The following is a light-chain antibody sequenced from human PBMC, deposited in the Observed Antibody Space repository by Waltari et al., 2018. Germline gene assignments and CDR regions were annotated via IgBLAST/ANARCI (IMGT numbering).Light chain of an antibody. CDR1: HIETQS. CDR2: YDN. V-gene: IGLV3-21*04. Sequence: YVVTQPPSVSVTPGQTATLTCGGEHIETQSVNWYQQKPGQAPFLVMFYDNDRPAGIPERFSGSNSGNTATLTINWVEAGDEADYHCQVWDDFIDSGVFGGGTRLSVL. J-gene: IGLJ3*02. CDR3: QVWDDFIDSGV.